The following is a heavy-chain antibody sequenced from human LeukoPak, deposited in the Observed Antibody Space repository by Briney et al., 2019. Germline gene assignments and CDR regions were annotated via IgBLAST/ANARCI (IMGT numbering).Heavy chain of an antibody. CDR3: AREWWYSGSYHADY. CDR1: GYTLTELS. D-gene: IGHD1-26*01. CDR2: FDPEDGET. J-gene: IGHJ4*02. V-gene: IGHV1-24*01. Sequence: ASVKVSCKVSGYTLTELSMHWARQAPGKGLEWMGGFDPEDGETIYAQKFQGRVTMTEDTSTDTAYMELSSLRSEDTAVYYCAREWWYSGSYHADYWGQGTLVTVSS.